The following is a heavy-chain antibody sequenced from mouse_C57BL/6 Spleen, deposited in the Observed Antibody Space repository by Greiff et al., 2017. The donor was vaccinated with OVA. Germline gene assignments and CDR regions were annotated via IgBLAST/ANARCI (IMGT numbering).Heavy chain of an antibody. CDR2: INPNNGGT. D-gene: IGHD2-4*01. CDR3: ASPDYDPSWFAY. CDR1: GYTFTDYN. J-gene: IGHJ3*01. Sequence: VHVKQSGPELVKPGASVKMSCKASGYTFTDYNMHWVKQSHGKSLEWIGYINPNNGGTSYNQKFKGKATLTVNKSSSTAYMELRSLTSEDSAVYYCASPDYDPSWFAYWGQGTLVTVSA. V-gene: IGHV1-22*01.